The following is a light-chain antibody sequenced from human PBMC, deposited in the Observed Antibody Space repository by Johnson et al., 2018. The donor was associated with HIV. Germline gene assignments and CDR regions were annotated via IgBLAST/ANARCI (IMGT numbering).Light chain of an antibody. Sequence: QSVLTQPPSVSAAPGQKVTISCSGSSSNIGNNYVSWYQQLPGTAPRLLIYDNNKRPSGIPDRFSASKSGTSATLGITGLQTGDEADYYCGTWDSSLSAYVFGTGTKGTVL. CDR3: GTWDSSLSAYV. CDR1: SSNIGNNY. V-gene: IGLV1-51*01. CDR2: DNN. J-gene: IGLJ1*01.